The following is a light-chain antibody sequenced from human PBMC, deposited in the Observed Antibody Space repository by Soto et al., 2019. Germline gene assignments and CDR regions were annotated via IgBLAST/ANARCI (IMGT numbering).Light chain of an antibody. CDR2: SAS. CDR1: ESISSY. CDR3: QQSYDTPLT. V-gene: IGKV1-39*01. Sequence: DIQMTQSPSSLSASVGDRVTITCRASESISSYLNWYQHKPGKAPKLLIFSASSLESGVPSRFSGSGSGTDSSLTIASLQPEDFASYYCQQSYDTPLTFGGGTKVDIK. J-gene: IGKJ4*01.